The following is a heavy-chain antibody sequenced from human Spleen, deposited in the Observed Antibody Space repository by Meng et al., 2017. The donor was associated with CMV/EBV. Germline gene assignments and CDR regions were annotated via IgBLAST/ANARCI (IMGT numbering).Heavy chain of an antibody. J-gene: IGHJ4*02. CDR1: GFTFSSYW. Sequence: GGSLRLSCAASGFTFSSYWMSWVRQAPGKGLEWVANIKQDGSEKYYVDSVKGRFTISTDNSKNTVYLQMNSLRADDTALYFCARAPWAAALTGYFDSWGQGAQVTVSS. CDR2: IKQDGSEK. V-gene: IGHV3-7*03. D-gene: IGHD6-25*01. CDR3: ARAPWAAALTGYFDS.